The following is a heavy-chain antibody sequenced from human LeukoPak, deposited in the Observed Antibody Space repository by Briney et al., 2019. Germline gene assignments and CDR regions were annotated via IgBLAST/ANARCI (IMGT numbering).Heavy chain of an antibody. Sequence: GASVKVSCTGSGYTFTSYYMHWVRQAPGQGLEWMGIINPSGGSTSYAQKFQGRVTMTRDTSTSTVYMELSSLRSEDTAVYYCARDPATYDILTGYPPDYWGQGTLVTVSS. V-gene: IGHV1-46*01. D-gene: IGHD3-9*01. J-gene: IGHJ4*02. CDR3: ARDPATYDILTGYPPDY. CDR1: GYTFTSYY. CDR2: INPSGGST.